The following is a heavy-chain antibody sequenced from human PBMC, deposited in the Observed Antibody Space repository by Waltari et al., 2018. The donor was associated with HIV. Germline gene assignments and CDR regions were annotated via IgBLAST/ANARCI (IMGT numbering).Heavy chain of an antibody. V-gene: IGHV3-53*01. J-gene: IGHJ5*02. Sequence: AESGGRLIQPGGSLGFSCTASNFSVSDKHVTWIRQAPGGSLGWVGVIYPDDTTHYADSVSGRFTISRAKSRTTVLLLMNGLFVDDTATYFCATGVRYYGPWGQGTRVTVSS. D-gene: IGHD3-10*01. CDR1: NFSVSDKH. CDR3: ATGVRYYGP. CDR2: IYPDDTT.